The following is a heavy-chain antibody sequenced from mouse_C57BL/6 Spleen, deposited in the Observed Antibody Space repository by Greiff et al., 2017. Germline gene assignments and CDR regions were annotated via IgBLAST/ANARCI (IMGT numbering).Heavy chain of an antibody. J-gene: IGHJ2*01. CDR3: ARSWARDGNGEDYLGY. CDR2: IYPGDGDT. CDR1: GYAFSSSW. Sequence: VQLQEPGPELVKPGASVKISCKASGYAFSSSWMNWVKQRPGKGLEWIGRIYPGDGDTNYNGKFKGKATLTADKSSSTAYMQLSSLTSEDSAVYFCARSWARDGNGEDYLGYWGQGTTLTVSS. D-gene: IGHD2-1*01. V-gene: IGHV1-82*01.